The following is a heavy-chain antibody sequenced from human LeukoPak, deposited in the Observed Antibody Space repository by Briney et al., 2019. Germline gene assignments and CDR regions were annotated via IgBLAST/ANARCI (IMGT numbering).Heavy chain of an antibody. J-gene: IGHJ4*02. CDR2: ISYDGTNK. V-gene: IGHV3-30-3*01. CDR1: GFTFSGYT. CDR3: ARGGSSWYDPTDY. Sequence: PGGSLRLSCAVFGFTFSGYTMHWVHQAPGKGLEWVAVISYDGTNKHYADSARGRFTISRDDSKNTLYLQMNSLRPEDTALYYCARGGSSWYDPTDYWGLGTLVTVSS. D-gene: IGHD6-13*01.